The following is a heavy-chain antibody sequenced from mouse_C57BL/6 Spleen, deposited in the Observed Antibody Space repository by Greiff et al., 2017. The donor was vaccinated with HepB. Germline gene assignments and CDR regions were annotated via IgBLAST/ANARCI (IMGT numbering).Heavy chain of an antibody. V-gene: IGHV1-72*01. J-gene: IGHJ2*01. CDR2: IAPNSGGT. D-gene: IGHD1-1*01. Sequence: VQLQQSGAELVKPGASVKLSCKASGYTFTSYWMHWVKQRPGRGLEWIGRIAPNSGGTKYTEKFKSKATLTVDKPSSTAYMQLSSLTSEDSAVYYCARSRGYYGSPFDYWGQGTTLTVSS. CDR3: ARSRGYYGSPFDY. CDR1: GYTFTSYW.